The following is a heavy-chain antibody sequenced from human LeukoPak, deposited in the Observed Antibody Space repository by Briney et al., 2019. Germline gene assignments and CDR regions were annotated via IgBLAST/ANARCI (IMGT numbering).Heavy chain of an antibody. D-gene: IGHD6-13*01. Sequence: SQTLPLTCAISGDSVSSNSAAWNWIRQSPSRGLEWLGRTYYRSKWYNDYAVSVKSRITINPDTSKNQFSLQLNSVTPEDTAVYYCARDRSSSWYEVTLNWFDPWGQGTLVTVSS. CDR1: GDSVSSNSAA. V-gene: IGHV6-1*01. J-gene: IGHJ5*02. CDR3: ARDRSSSWYEVTLNWFDP. CDR2: TYYRSKWYN.